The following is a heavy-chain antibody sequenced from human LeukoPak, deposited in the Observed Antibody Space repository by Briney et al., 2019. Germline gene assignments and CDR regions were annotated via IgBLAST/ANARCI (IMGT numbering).Heavy chain of an antibody. V-gene: IGHV1-46*01. Sequence: ASVKVSCKASGYTFTSYYMHWVRQAPGQGLEWMGIINPSRGSTSFAQKFQGRVAMTRDTSTSTVYMELSSLRSEDTAVYYCARGGGATRWYFDYWGQGTLVTVSS. J-gene: IGHJ4*02. D-gene: IGHD2-15*01. CDR1: GYTFTSYY. CDR3: ARGGGATRWYFDY. CDR2: INPSRGST.